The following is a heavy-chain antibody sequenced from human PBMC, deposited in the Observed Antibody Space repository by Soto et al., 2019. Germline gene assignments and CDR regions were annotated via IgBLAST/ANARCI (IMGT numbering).Heavy chain of an antibody. Sequence: EVQLVESGGGLVQPGGSLRLSCAVSGFTFSSYWMSWVSQAPGRGLEWVATIAHDGSEKFYVDSVKGRFTISRANTKNSLYLQMNSLRAEDTAVYYCARESNAHFDYWGQGTMVTVSS. V-gene: IGHV3-7*01. CDR1: GFTFSSYW. CDR3: ARESNAHFDY. CDR2: IAHDGSEK. D-gene: IGHD7-27*01. J-gene: IGHJ4*02.